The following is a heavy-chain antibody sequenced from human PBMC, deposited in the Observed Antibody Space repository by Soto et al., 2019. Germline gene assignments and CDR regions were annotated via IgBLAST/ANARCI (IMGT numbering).Heavy chain of an antibody. CDR2: IIPILGIA. V-gene: IGHV1-69*02. CDR1: GGSFSSYT. J-gene: IGHJ6*03. Sequence: ASVKVSCTASGGSFSSYTISWVRQAPGQGLEWMGRIIPILGIANYAQKFQGRVTITADKSTSTAYMELSSLRSEDTAVYYCARGPHYYYYMDVWGKGTTVTVSS. CDR3: ARGPHYYYYMDV.